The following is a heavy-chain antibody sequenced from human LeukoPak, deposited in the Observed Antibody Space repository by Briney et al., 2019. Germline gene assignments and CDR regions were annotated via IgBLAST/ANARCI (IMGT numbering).Heavy chain of an antibody. CDR2: ISPDSGYI. J-gene: IGHJ4*02. CDR1: GFTFSSYS. Sequence: GGSLRLSCAASGFTFSSYSMNWVRQAPGKGLEWVSSISPDSGYIYYADSVKGRFTISRDNAENSLFLQMNSLGAEDTAVYYCAPFSAVTHYYFDYWGQGTLVTVSS. D-gene: IGHD6-13*01. CDR3: APFSAVTHYYFDY. V-gene: IGHV3-21*01.